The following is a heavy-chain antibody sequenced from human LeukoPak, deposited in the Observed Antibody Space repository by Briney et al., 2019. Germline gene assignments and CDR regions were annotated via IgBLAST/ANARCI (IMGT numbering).Heavy chain of an antibody. D-gene: IGHD6-13*01. Sequence: GRSLRLSCAASGFTFDDYAMHWVRQAPGKGLEWVSGISWNRGSIGYADSVKGRFTISRDNAKNSLYLQMNSLRAEDTALYYCAKGGIHRGYYYYYMDVWGKGTTVTISS. CDR1: GFTFDDYA. CDR2: ISWNRGSI. J-gene: IGHJ6*03. V-gene: IGHV3-9*01. CDR3: AKGGIHRGYYYYYMDV.